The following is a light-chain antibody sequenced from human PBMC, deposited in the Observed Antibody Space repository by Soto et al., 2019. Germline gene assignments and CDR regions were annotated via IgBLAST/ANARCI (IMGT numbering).Light chain of an antibody. CDR3: SSFAGSNIWV. V-gene: IGLV2-8*01. CDR2: EVT. Sequence: QSVLTQPPSASGSPGQSVTISCTGSNVGEYDYVSWYQQHPGKAPKLMIHEVTKRPSGVPDRFSGSKSGNTASLTVSGLQAEDEVDYYCSSFAGSNIWVFGGGTKVTVL. CDR1: NVGEYDY. J-gene: IGLJ3*02.